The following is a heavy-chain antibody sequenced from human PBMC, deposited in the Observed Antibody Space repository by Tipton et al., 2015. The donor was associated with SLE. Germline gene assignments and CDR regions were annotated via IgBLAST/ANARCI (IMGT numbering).Heavy chain of an antibody. CDR2: ISSSSSYI. Sequence: SLRLSCAASGFTFSSYSMNWVRQAPGKGLEWVSSISSSSSYIYYADSVKGRFTISRDNAKNSLYLQMNSLRAEDTAVYYCARDGSGGYYYGMVVWGQGTAVTVPS. CDR3: ARDGSGGYYYGMVV. V-gene: IGHV3-21*01. CDR1: GFTFSSYS. J-gene: IGHJ6*02.